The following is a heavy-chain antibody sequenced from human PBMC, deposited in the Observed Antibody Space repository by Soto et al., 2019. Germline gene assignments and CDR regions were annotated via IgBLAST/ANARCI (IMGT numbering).Heavy chain of an antibody. CDR1: GGSISSSNW. J-gene: IGHJ4*02. V-gene: IGHV4-4*02. CDR2: IYHSGST. Sequence: QVQLQESGPGLVKPSGTLSLTCAVSGGSISSSNWWSWVRQPPGKGLEWIGEIYHSGSTNYNPSLKRXXSXAXXQSMHQFSLMLSSVTAADPAVYYCSRSAGGSVFDYWGQGTLVTVSS. CDR3: SRSAGGSVFDY. D-gene: IGHD3-16*01.